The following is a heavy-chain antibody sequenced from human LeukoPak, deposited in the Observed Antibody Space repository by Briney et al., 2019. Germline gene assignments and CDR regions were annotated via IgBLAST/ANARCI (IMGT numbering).Heavy chain of an antibody. CDR2: IGAAGET. Sequence: GGSLRLSCAASGFTFSNYDMHWVRKSTEQGMEWVAAIGAAGETYYRASVKGRFTVSRQNDKASLFLQMNTLRPGDTALYYCARGRPYGDYVYFDQWGQGTLATVSS. V-gene: IGHV3-13*01. D-gene: IGHD4-17*01. CDR1: GFTFSNYD. CDR3: ARGRPYGDYVYFDQ. J-gene: IGHJ4*02.